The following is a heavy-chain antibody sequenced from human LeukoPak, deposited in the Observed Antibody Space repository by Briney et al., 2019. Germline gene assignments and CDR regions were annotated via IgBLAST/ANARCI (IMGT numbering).Heavy chain of an antibody. J-gene: IGHJ4*02. Sequence: GGSLRLSCAASGCTFSTYSMNWVRQAPGKGLEWVSSISSTSKYVYYADSVKGRFTVSRDNAKNSLFLQMNSLRAEDTAVCYCASHVGSTRNFDYWGQGTLVTVSS. V-gene: IGHV3-21*01. CDR2: ISSTSKYV. CDR3: ASHVGSTRNFDY. CDR1: GCTFSTYS. D-gene: IGHD2-2*01.